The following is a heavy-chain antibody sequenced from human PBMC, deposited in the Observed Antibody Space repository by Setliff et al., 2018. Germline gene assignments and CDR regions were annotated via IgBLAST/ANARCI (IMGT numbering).Heavy chain of an antibody. J-gene: IGHJ4*02. D-gene: IGHD5-12*01. CDR2: MSPVYGIA. Sequence: ASVKVSCKAPGGTFSSYGISWVRQAPGQGLEWMGWMSPVYGIANYARKFQGRVTLTADTSTTTAYLELASLRDDDTAVYYCVRGPGPSVVVAIPFDHWGQGSLVTVSS. V-gene: IGHV1-18*01. CDR3: VRGPGPSVVVAIPFDH. CDR1: GGTFSSYG.